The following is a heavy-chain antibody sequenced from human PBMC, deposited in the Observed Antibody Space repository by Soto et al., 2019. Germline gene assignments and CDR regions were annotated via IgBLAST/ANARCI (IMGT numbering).Heavy chain of an antibody. CDR1: GFTFSSYW. CDR3: ARVGYYDSSGYYLWYYYYGMDV. Sequence: EVQLVESGGGLVQPGGSLRLSCAASGFTFSSYWMHWVRQAPGKGLVWVSRINSDGSSTSYADSVKGRFTISRDNSKITLYLQMISLRAEDTAVYYCARVGYYDSSGYYLWYYYYGMDVWGQGTTVTVSS. CDR2: INSDGSST. V-gene: IGHV3-74*01. D-gene: IGHD3-22*01. J-gene: IGHJ6*02.